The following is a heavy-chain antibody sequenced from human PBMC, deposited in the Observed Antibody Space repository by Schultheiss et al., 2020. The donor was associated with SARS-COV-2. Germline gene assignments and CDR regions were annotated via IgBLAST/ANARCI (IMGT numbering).Heavy chain of an antibody. Sequence: GGSLRLSCAASGFTFSSSWMYRVRQTPGKGLVWVSRINSDGSSTTYADSVKGRFTISRDNAKNTLYLQMNSLRADDTAVYYCARDPSRLYGEGVNYWGQGTLVTVSS. CDR1: GFTFSSSW. J-gene: IGHJ4*02. CDR2: INSDGSST. D-gene: IGHD2/OR15-2a*01. V-gene: IGHV3-74*01. CDR3: ARDPSRLYGEGVNY.